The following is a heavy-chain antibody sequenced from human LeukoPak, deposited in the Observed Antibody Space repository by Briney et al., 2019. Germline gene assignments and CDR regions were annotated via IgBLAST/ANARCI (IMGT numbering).Heavy chain of an antibody. CDR1: GYTFSGYY. CDR2: INPNSGAT. D-gene: IGHD5-18*01. V-gene: IGHV1-2*02. J-gene: IGHJ6*03. CDR3: ARTTEGGYTYDYFYYYYMDV. Sequence: ASVKVSCKASGYTFSGYYLYWVRHAPGQGLEWMGWINPNSGATNYAQKFQGRVTMTRDTSISTAYMELSRVRYDDTAVYYCARTTEGGYTYDYFYYYYMDVWGKGTTVTISS.